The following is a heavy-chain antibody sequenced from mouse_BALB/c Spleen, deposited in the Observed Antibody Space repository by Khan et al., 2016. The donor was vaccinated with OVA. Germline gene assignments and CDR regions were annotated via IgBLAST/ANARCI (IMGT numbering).Heavy chain of an antibody. CDR2: ISNSGST. J-gene: IGHJ4*01. V-gene: IGHV3-2*02. CDR3: ASELGRYYAMDY. D-gene: IGHD4-1*01. Sequence: EVKLEELGPGLVKPSQSLSLTCTVTGYSITRDYAWNWIRQFPGNKLEWMAYISNSGSTSYNPSLKSRISITRDTSKNQFFLQLNSVTTEDTATYYCASELGRYYAMDYWGQGTSVTVSS. CDR1: GYSITRDYA.